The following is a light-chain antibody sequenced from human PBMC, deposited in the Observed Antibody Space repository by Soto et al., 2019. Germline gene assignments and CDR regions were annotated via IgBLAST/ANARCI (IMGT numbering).Light chain of an antibody. CDR2: KAS. CDR3: QQSYSYSWT. CDR1: QTISSW. V-gene: IGKV1-5*03. Sequence: DIQMTQSPSTLSGSVGDRVTITCRASQTISSWLAWYQQKPGKAPKILIYKASTLKSGVPSRFRGSGSGTDFNLTISSLQREDFSTYYCQQSYSYSWTFGQGTKVDIK. J-gene: IGKJ1*01.